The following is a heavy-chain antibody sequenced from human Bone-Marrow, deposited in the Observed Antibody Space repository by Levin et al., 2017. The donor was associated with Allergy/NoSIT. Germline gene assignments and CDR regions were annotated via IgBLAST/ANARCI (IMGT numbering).Heavy chain of an antibody. J-gene: IGHJ4*02. D-gene: IGHD3-16*02. CDR2: IDPKTGAT. CDR3: ARAVFGEVIDY. Sequence: ASVKVSCRASGYTFTGYYMHWVRQAPGQGLDWMGWIDPKTGATNSAQKFQGRVTMTNDASISTAYMELSSLRSDDTAVYYCARAVFGEVIDYWGQGTLVPVSS. V-gene: IGHV1-2*02. CDR1: GYTFTGYY.